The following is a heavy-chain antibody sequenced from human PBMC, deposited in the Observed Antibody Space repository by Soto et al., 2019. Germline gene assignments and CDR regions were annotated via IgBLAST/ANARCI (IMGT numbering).Heavy chain of an antibody. CDR2: IYYSGTT. Sequence: PSETLSLTCTVSGGSINSRDYYRSWIRQSPGRGLEWLGYIYYSGTTFYNPSLDGRVTLSLDTSKNQFALRLSSVTAADTAAYYCARVDSAGYYKSNWFDPWGQGIQVTVSS. V-gene: IGHV4-30-4*01. CDR3: ARVDSAGYYKSNWFDP. CDR1: GGSINSRDYY. J-gene: IGHJ5*02. D-gene: IGHD3-22*01.